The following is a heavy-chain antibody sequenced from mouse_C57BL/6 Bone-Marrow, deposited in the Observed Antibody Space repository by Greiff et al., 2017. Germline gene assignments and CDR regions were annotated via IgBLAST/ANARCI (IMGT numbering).Heavy chain of an antibody. Sequence: QVQLQQSGAELARPGASVKLSCKASGYTFTSYGISWVKQRTGQGLEWIGEIYPRSGNTYYNEKFKGKATLTADKSYSTAYMALRSLISEDSAVYFCARLGEYDGYDAWFAYWGQGTLVTVSA. D-gene: IGHD2-3*01. CDR3: ARLGEYDGYDAWFAY. CDR1: GYTFTSYG. J-gene: IGHJ3*01. CDR2: IYPRSGNT. V-gene: IGHV1-81*01.